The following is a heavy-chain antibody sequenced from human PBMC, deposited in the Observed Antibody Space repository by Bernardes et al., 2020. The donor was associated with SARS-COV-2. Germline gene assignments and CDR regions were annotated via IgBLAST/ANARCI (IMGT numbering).Heavy chain of an antibody. CDR2: INGDGTST. CDR3: ARGAYSLNKSGPRSVFDI. V-gene: IGHV3-74*01. CDR1: GFTFSSYW. D-gene: IGHD1-26*01. J-gene: IGHJ3*02. Sequence: LRLSCAVSGFTFSSYWMHWIRQAPGKGLVWVSRINGDGTSTSYADSVKGRFTISRDNAKNTLNLQMNSLSAEDTAVYYCARGAYSLNKSGPRSVFDIWGQATMVTVSS.